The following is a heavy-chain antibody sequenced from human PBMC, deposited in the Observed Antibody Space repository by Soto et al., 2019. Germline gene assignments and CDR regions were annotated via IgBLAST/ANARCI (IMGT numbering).Heavy chain of an antibody. V-gene: IGHV4-30-2*01. J-gene: IGHJ6*02. CDR1: GCSISTGVYS. CDR2: INHSGST. Sequence: SETLSLTCDVSGCSISTGVYSWNWIRQPPGKGLEWVGYINHSGSTYDNPSLKGRVTMSVNRSKNQFSLNLTSVTAADTAVYFCARGHYRYAMDVWGQGTTVTVSS. CDR3: ARGHYRYAMDV.